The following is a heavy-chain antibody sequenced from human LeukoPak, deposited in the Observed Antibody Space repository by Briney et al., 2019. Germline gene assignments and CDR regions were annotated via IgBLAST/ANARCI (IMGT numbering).Heavy chain of an antibody. V-gene: IGHV1-18*01. J-gene: IGHJ4*02. CDR3: ARDPRHKYGNFDN. D-gene: IGHD2/OR15-2a*01. Sequence: ASVKVSCKTSGYNLAIHGIAWVRQAPGQGLEWMGCVSPYNENTISAQKFQGRLTMTTDTSTSTAYMDLRSLRSDDTAVYFCARDPRHKYGNFDNWGQGTLVTVSS. CDR2: VSPYNENT. CDR1: GYNLAIHG.